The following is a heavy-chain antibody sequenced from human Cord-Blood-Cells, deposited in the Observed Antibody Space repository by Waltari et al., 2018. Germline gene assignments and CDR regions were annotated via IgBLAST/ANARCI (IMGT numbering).Heavy chain of an antibody. J-gene: IGHJ4*02. V-gene: IGHV1-69*09. D-gene: IGHD6-19*01. CDR1: GGTLSSYA. Sequence: QVQLVQSGAEVKKPGSSVKVSCKASGGTLSSYAISWVRQAPGQGLEWMGRIIPSLGIANYAQKFQGRVTITADKSTSTAYMELSSLRSEDTAVYYCARAYSSGWYDYWGQGTLVTVSS. CDR2: IIPSLGIA. CDR3: ARAYSSGWYDY.